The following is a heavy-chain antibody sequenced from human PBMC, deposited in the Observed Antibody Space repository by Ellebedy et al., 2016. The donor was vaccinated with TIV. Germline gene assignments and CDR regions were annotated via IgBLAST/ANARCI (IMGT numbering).Heavy chain of an antibody. Sequence: MPSETLSLTCSVSGDSISGSPYYRAWIRQPPGKGLEWIGGIEYSGTVFYNPSLKSRATISVDSSKNQFSLKLNSVTAADTAVYYCARDDPSGWLDPWGQGTLVTVSS. CDR3: ARDDPSGWLDP. CDR2: IEYSGTV. D-gene: IGHD3-10*01. V-gene: IGHV4-39*07. CDR1: GDSISGSPYY. J-gene: IGHJ5*02.